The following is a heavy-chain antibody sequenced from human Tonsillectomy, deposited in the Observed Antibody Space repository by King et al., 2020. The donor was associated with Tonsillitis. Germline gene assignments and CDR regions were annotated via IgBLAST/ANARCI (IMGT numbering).Heavy chain of an antibody. CDR3: AEEYSIGARPPCDH. J-gene: IGHJ4*02. CDR1: GFTFDRFG. CDR2: IRYDGREK. Sequence: QLVQSGGGVVQPGGSLRLSCATSGFTFDRFGMQWVRRAPGKGLEWVALIRYDGREKFYADSVKGRFTVSRDDSRNTLYLQMNNLRDDDTAVYYCAEEYSIGARPPCDHWGQGTLVTVSS. D-gene: IGHD3-22*01. V-gene: IGHV3-30*02.